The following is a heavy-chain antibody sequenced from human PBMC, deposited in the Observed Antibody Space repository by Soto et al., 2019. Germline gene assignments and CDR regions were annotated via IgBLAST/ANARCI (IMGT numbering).Heavy chain of an antibody. Sequence: SETLSLTCTVSGGSISSGDYYWSWIRQPPGKGLEWIGYIYYSGSTYYNPSLKSRVTISVDTSKNQFSLKLSSVTAADTAVYYGARTTMIAIVYYFDYWGKGTLVTVSS. CDR2: IYYSGST. CDR3: ARTTMIAIVYYFDY. V-gene: IGHV4-30-4*01. J-gene: IGHJ4*02. CDR1: GGSISSGDYY. D-gene: IGHD3-22*01.